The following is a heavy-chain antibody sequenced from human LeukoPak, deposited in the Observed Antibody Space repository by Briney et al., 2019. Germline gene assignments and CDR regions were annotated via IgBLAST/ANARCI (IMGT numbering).Heavy chain of an antibody. CDR2: INPNSGGT. V-gene: IGHV1-2*02. Sequence: ASVKVSCKASGYTFTGYYMHWVRQAPGQGLEWMGWINPNSGGTKYAQKFQGRVTMTRDTSISTAYMELSRLRSDDTAVYYCARGRAGDYFDYWGQGTLVTVSS. CDR1: GYTFTGYY. CDR3: ARGRAGDYFDY. J-gene: IGHJ4*02.